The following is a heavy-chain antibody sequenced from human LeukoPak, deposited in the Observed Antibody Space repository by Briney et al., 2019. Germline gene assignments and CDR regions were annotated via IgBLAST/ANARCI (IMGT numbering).Heavy chain of an antibody. Sequence: GGTLRLSCAASGFTFSSYSMNWVRQAPGKGLEWVSAMSINSGLKYHADSVKGRFTISRDNAKNSLYLQMNSLRAEDTAVYYCAREFEYRTSGAGYWGQGTLVTVSS. J-gene: IGHJ4*02. V-gene: IGHV3-21*01. CDR3: AREFEYRTSGAGY. CDR1: GFTFSSYS. CDR2: MSINSGLK. D-gene: IGHD6-6*01.